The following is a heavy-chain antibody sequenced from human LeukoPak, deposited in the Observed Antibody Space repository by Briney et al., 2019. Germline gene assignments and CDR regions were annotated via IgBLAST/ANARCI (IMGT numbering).Heavy chain of an antibody. D-gene: IGHD1-26*01. CDR1: GFTFSSYG. V-gene: IGHV3-23*01. CDR3: AKVGRFSSGSYYYYYYMDV. J-gene: IGHJ6*03. Sequence: GGSLRLSCAASGFTFSSYGMSWVRQAPGKGLEWVSAISGSGGSTYYADSVKGRFTISRDNAKNSLYLQMNSLRAEDTAVYYCAKVGRFSSGSYYYYYYMDVWGKGATVTVSS. CDR2: ISGSGGST.